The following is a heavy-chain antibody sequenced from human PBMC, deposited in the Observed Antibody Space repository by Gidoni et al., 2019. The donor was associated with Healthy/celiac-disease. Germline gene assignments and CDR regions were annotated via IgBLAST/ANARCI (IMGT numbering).Heavy chain of an antibody. Sequence: QVQLQESGPGLVKPSATLALTCTVSGDSVRRCRSYWRWIRQPPGKGMEWIGYIHYSGSTNYNPSLKSRVTISVDTSKNQFSLKLSSVTAADTAVYYCARGDYYDSSGLYYYYTMDVWGQGTTVTVSS. V-gene: IGHV4-61*01. D-gene: IGHD3-22*01. CDR3: ARGDYYDSSGLYYYYTMDV. CDR1: GDSVRRCRSY. CDR2: IHYSGST. J-gene: IGHJ6*02.